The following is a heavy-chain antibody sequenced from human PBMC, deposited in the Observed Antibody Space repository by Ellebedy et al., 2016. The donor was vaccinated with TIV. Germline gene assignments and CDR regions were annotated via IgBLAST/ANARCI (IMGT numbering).Heavy chain of an antibody. D-gene: IGHD5-12*01. Sequence: SLKIPCTASGFQFHDYGMHWVRQTPGKGLEWVPGLTWNSGTLAYADSVKGRFTISRDNAENSLYLQVSRLRPEDTAFYYCAKDRGRWLVAFDYWGQGVLVTVSS. V-gene: IGHV3-9*01. CDR2: LTWNSGTL. CDR1: GFQFHDYG. CDR3: AKDRGRWLVAFDY. J-gene: IGHJ4*02.